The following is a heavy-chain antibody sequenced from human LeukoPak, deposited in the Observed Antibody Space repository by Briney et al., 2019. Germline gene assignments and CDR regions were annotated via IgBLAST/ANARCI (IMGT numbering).Heavy chain of an antibody. CDR2: MNPNSGNT. CDR3: AREAVNYYDSSGYYSSFDY. CDR1: GYTFTSYD. V-gene: IGHV1-8*03. J-gene: IGHJ4*02. D-gene: IGHD3-22*01. Sequence: ASVKVSCKASGYTFTSYDINWVRQATGQGLEWMGWMNPNSGNTGYAQKFQGRVTITRNTSISTAYMELSSLRSEDTAVYYCAREAVNYYDSSGYYSSFDYWGQGTLVTVSS.